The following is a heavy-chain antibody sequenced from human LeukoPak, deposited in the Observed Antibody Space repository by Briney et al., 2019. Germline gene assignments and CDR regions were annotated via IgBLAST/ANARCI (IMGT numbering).Heavy chain of an antibody. D-gene: IGHD2-21*02. CDR2: FDPEDGET. Sequence: GASVKVSCKASGYTFTSYDINWVRQATGQGLEWMGGFDPEDGETIYAQKFQGRVTMTEDTSTDTAYMELSSLRSEDTAVYYCATGKYCGGDCYSNWGQGTLVTVSS. CDR3: ATGKYCGGDCYSN. CDR1: GYTFTSYD. J-gene: IGHJ4*02. V-gene: IGHV1-24*01.